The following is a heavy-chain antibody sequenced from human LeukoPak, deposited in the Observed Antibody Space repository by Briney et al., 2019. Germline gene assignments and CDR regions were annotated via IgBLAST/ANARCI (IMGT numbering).Heavy chain of an antibody. CDR2: IRSKAYGGTT. CDR1: GFTFGDYA. J-gene: IGHJ4*02. Sequence: PGGSLRLSCTASGFTFGDYAMSWVRQAPGKGLEWVGFIRSKAYGGTTEYAASVKGRFTISRDDSKSIAYLQMDSLKTEDTAVYYCTSIPITIFGVIDYWGQGTLATVSP. CDR3: TSIPITIFGVIDY. D-gene: IGHD3-3*01. V-gene: IGHV3-49*04.